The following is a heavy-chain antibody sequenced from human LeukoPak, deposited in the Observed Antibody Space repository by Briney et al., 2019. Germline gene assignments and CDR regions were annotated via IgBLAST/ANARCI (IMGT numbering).Heavy chain of an antibody. CDR2: INPSGGST. Sequence: GASVKVSRKASGYTFTNYHMHWVRQAPGQGLEWMGIINPSGGSTSYAQKFQGRVTMTRDTSTSTVYMELSSLRSEDTAVYYCARDYGVANYYFDYWGQGTLVTVSS. V-gene: IGHV1-46*01. CDR1: GYTFTNYH. D-gene: IGHD4-17*01. CDR3: ARDYGVANYYFDY. J-gene: IGHJ4*02.